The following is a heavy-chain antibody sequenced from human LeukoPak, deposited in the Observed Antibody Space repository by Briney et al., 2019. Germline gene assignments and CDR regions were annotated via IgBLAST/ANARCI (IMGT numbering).Heavy chain of an antibody. CDR2: INHSGRT. CDR1: GGSFSGYY. V-gene: IGHV4-34*01. CDR3: ARHIKLGNFFDY. J-gene: IGHJ4*02. Sequence: SETLSLTCAVYGGSFSGYYWSWIRQPPGKGLEWIGEINHSGRTNYNPSLKSRVTISVDTSKNQFSLKLSSVTAADTAVYYCARHIKLGNFFDYWGQGTLVTVSS. D-gene: IGHD7-27*01.